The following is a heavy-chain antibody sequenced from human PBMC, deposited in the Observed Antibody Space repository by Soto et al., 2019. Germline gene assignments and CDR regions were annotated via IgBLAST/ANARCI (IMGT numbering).Heavy chain of an antibody. CDR2: IDPSDSYT. CDR1: GYNFTAVW. V-gene: IGHV5-10-1*01. CDR3: ARVHKNWFDS. Sequence: PVESLKISCKASGYNFTAVWIHWVRQMPGKVLEWLGKIDPSDSYTNYSPSFEGHVTNSTDNSITTAYLQWSSLSASDTALYFCARVHKNWFDSWAQGTIVTVSS. J-gene: IGHJ5*01.